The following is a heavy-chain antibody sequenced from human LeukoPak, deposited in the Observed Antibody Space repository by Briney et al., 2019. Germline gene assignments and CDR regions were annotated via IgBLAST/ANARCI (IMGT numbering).Heavy chain of an antibody. V-gene: IGHV4-39*01. J-gene: IGHJ5*02. Sequence: PSETLSLTCTVSGGSISSSGHYWGWIRQPPGKGLEWIASIYYSGSTYYNPSPKSRVTISVDTSKNQLSLKLSSLTAADTAVYYCARHEYSGGYYGLSWFDPWGQGTLVTVSS. D-gene: IGHD1-26*01. CDR1: GGSISSSGHY. CDR2: IYYSGST. CDR3: ARHEYSGGYYGLSWFDP.